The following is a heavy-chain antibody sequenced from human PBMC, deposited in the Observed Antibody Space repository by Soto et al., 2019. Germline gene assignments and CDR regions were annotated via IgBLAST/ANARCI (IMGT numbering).Heavy chain of an antibody. J-gene: IGHJ3*02. CDR2: IFWDGDK. CDR3: AFRRNLVPTGGAVDI. CDR1: GFSFSTSGMA. V-gene: IGHV2-5*02. D-gene: IGHD2-15*01. Sequence: QITLKESGPTLVKPTQTLTLTCTLSGFSFSTSGMAVGWIRQPPGKAPECLALIFWDGDKRYSPSLKTSLTLTKDTSENHVVLKMTKMDPVDSGTYYCAFRRNLVPTGGAVDIWGRGTEVTVSS.